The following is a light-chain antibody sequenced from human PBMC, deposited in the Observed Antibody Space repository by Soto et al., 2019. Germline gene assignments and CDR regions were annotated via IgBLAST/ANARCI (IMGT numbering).Light chain of an antibody. V-gene: IGLV1-40*01. J-gene: IGLJ1*01. CDR3: QSYDSSLSGYV. Sequence: QSALTQPPSVSGAPGQRVTISCTGSSSNIGAGYDVHWYQQLPGTAPKLLIYANSNRPSGVPGRFSGSKSGTSASLAITGLQAEDEADYYCQSYDSSLSGYVFGPGTKVTV. CDR1: SSNIGAGYD. CDR2: ANS.